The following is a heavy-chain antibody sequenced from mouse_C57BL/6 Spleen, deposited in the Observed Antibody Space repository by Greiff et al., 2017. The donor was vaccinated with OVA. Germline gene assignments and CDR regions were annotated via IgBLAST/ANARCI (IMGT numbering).Heavy chain of an antibody. J-gene: IGHJ4*01. CDR2: IYPRSGNT. D-gene: IGHD4-1*01. V-gene: IGHV1-81*01. CDR3: AVNWDYAMDY. CDR1: GYTFTSYG. Sequence: QVQLQQSGAELARPGASVKLSCKASGYTFTSYGISWVKQRTGQGLEWIGEIYPRSGNTYYNEKFKGKATLTAYKSSSTAYMELRSLTSEDSAVYFCAVNWDYAMDYWGQGTSVTVSS.